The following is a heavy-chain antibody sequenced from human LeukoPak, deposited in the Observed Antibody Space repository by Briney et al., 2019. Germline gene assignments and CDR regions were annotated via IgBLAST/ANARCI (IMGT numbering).Heavy chain of an antibody. CDR2: IYPDDSNT. J-gene: IGHJ6*03. Sequence: GEPLKISCKNSGYNFIYYWIGWVRQMPGKGLEWMGIIYPDDSNTIYGPSFQGQVTISADKSINTAYLEWSSLKASDTAIYYCARQGAAGKYYYYYMDVWGKGTTVTVSS. D-gene: IGHD6-13*01. CDR1: GYNFIYYW. V-gene: IGHV5-51*01. CDR3: ARQGAAGKYYYYYMDV.